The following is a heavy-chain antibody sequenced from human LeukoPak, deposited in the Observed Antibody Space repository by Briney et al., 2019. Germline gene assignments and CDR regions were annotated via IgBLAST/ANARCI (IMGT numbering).Heavy chain of an antibody. Sequence: AGSLRLSCAASGFTFSSYAMHWVRQTPDKGLEWVAVISYDGSNAYYADSVKGRFAISRDNSKNTLYLQMNSLRAEDTAVYYCARDVVATIRYYFDYWGQGALVTVSS. V-gene: IGHV3-30*09. J-gene: IGHJ4*02. CDR3: ARDVVATIRYYFDY. CDR1: GFTFSSYA. D-gene: IGHD5-12*01. CDR2: ISYDGSNA.